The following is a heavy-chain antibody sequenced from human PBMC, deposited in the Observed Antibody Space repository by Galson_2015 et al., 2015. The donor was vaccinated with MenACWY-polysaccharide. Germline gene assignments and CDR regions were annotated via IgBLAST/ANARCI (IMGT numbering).Heavy chain of an antibody. D-gene: IGHD6-13*01. CDR1: GFTFSRYW. CDR3: AKDRTAAASDGDY. V-gene: IGHV3-30*02. CDR2: IRYDGRDK. Sequence: SLRLSCAASGFTFSRYWMHWVRQAPGKGLKWVAFIRYDGRDKYYADSVKGRFTLSRDNSKNTLYLQMDSLRAEDTAVYYCAKDRTAAASDGDYWGQGTLVTVSS. J-gene: IGHJ4*02.